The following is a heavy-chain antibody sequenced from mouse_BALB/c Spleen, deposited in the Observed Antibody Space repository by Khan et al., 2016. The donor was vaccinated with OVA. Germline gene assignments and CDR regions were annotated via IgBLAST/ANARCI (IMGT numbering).Heavy chain of an antibody. CDR3: ARMKPYWYFDL. CDR2: INTYTGEP. J-gene: IGHJ1*01. V-gene: IGHV9-3-1*01. Sequence: QIQLVQSGPELKKPGETVKISCKASGYTFTNYGMNWVKQAPGKGLKWMGWINTYTGEPTYADDFKGRFAFSLETSASPAYLQINNLKNEDTANYFCARMKPYWYFDLWGAGTTVTVSS. CDR1: GYTFTNYG.